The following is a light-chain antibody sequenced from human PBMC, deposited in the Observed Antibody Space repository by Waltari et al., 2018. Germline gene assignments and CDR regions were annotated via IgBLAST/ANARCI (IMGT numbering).Light chain of an antibody. CDR2: GAS. Sequence: ETVLTQSPGTLSLSPGERATLSCRASQSVVSSHVASYFAWYKQKPGQAPRLLIYGASSRATGTPDRFSGSGSGTDFTLTITRLEPEDSAVYYCQQYGSTPYTFGQGTKLEIK. CDR3: QQYGSTPYT. V-gene: IGKV3-20*01. CDR1: QSVVSSHVASY. J-gene: IGKJ2*01.